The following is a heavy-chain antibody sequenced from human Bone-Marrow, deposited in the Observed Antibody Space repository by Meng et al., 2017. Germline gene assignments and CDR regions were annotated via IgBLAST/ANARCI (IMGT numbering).Heavy chain of an antibody. CDR2: ISYDGSNK. CDR1: GGSFSGYY. CDR3: VRDVLAVAANWFDP. V-gene: IGHV3-30*03. D-gene: IGHD6-19*01. J-gene: IGHJ5*02. Sequence: QVQLQEWGAGLLKPSETLSLTCDVYGGSFSGYYWSWVRQAPGKGLEWVAVISYDGSNKYYADSVKGRFTISRDNSKNTLYLQMNSLRAEDTAVYYCVRDVLAVAANWFDPWGQGTLVTVSS.